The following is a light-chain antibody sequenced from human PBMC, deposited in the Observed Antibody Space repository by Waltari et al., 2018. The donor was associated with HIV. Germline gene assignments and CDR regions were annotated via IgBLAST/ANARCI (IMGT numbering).Light chain of an antibody. V-gene: IGKV3-11*01. J-gene: IGKJ5*01. CDR1: QSVGSY. Sequence: EIVMTQSPATLSVSPGERVTLSCRASQSVGSYLAWYQHKPGQAPRLLIYDASNRATGIPARFSGGGSGTDFTLTISSLEPDDFALYYCQQRRSWPITFGQGTRIEIK. CDR2: DAS. CDR3: QQRRSWPIT.